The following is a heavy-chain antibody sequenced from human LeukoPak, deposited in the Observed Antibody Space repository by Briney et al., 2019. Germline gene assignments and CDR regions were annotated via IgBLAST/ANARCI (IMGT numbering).Heavy chain of an antibody. V-gene: IGHV3-23*01. J-gene: IGHJ4*02. D-gene: IGHD5-18*01. CDR1: GFTFSSYA. CDR3: AKAAAGGYSYGFDY. CDR2: IRGSGGST. Sequence: GASLRLSCAASGFTFSSYAMSWVRQAPGKGLEWVSAIRGSGGSTYYADSVKGRFTISRDNSKNTLYLQMNSLRAEDTAVYYCAKAAAGGYSYGFDYWGQGTLVTVSS.